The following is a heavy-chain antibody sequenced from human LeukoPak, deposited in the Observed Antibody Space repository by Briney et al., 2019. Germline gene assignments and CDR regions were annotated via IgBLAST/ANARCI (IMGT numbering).Heavy chain of an antibody. CDR3: ARMSTGYYDDY. Sequence: GGSLRLSCVTSGFSFSTYGMNWVRQAPGKGLEWVSYISSRTTTIYYADSVKSRFTISRDDAKNSLYLQMNSLRVEDTALYYCARMSTGYYDDYWGQGTRVTVSS. CDR2: ISSRTTTI. D-gene: IGHD3-9*01. CDR1: GFSFSTYG. J-gene: IGHJ4*02. V-gene: IGHV3-48*01.